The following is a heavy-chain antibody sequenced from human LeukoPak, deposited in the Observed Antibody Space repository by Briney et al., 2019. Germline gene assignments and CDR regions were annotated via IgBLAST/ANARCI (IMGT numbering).Heavy chain of an antibody. CDR2: INPNSGGT. Sequence: ASVKVSCKASGYTFTGYYMHWVRQAPGQGLEWMGWINPNSGGTNYAQKFQGRVTMTRDTSISTAYMELSRLRSDDTAVYYCARDRGSSWYRATSDAFDIWGQGTMVTVSS. D-gene: IGHD6-13*01. CDR3: ARDRGSSWYRATSDAFDI. V-gene: IGHV1-2*02. CDR1: GYTFTGYY. J-gene: IGHJ3*02.